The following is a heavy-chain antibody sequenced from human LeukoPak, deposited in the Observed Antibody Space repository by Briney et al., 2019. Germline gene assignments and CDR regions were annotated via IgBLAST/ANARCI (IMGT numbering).Heavy chain of an antibody. CDR3: GRGAASGTYPVDY. CDR2: IYYSGST. V-gene: IGHV4-30-4*01. J-gene: IGHJ4*02. D-gene: IGHD1-26*01. CDR1: GGSISSGDYY. Sequence: SETLSLTCTVSGGSISSGDYYWSWIRQPPGKGLEWIGYIYYSGSTYYNPSLKSRVTISVDTSKNQFSLKLSSVTAADTAVYYCGRGAASGTYPVDYWGQGTLVTVSS.